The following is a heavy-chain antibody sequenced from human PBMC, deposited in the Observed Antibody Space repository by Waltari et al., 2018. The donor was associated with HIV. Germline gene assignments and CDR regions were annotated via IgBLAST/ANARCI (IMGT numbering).Heavy chain of an antibody. J-gene: IGHJ4*02. CDR2: IDPSDSYT. D-gene: IGHD2-15*01. CDR3: ARHRAVAPFDY. Sequence: DVQLVQSGAEVKKPGESLRIFCKGSAYSFTSYWTSGLRQMPGKGLEWMGRIDPSDSYTNYSPSFQGHVTISADKSISTAYLQWSSLKASDTAMYYCARHRAVAPFDYWGQGTLVTVSS. V-gene: IGHV5-10-1*01. CDR1: AYSFTSYW.